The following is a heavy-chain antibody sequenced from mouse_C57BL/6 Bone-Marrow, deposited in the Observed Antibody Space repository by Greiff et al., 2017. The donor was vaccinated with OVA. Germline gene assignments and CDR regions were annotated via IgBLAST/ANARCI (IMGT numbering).Heavy chain of an antibody. CDR2: IHPNSGST. Sequence: QVQLQQPGAELVKPGASVKLSCKASGYTFTSSWMHWVKQRPGQGLEWIGMIHPNSGSTNYNEKFKSKATLTVDKSSSTAYMQLSSLTSEDSAVYYCARFTTVVAYWYFDVWGTGTTVTVSS. CDR1: GYTFTSSW. V-gene: IGHV1-64*01. CDR3: ARFTTVVAYWYFDV. D-gene: IGHD1-1*01. J-gene: IGHJ1*03.